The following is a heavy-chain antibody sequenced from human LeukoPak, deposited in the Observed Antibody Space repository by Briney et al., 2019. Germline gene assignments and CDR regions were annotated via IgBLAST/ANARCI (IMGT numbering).Heavy chain of an antibody. J-gene: IGHJ4*02. CDR1: GFTFSSYW. CDR2: IYSDGSRT. D-gene: IGHD6-13*01. Sequence: GGSLRLSCAASGFTFSSYWMHWVRQGPGKGLVWVSRIYSDGSRTTYADSVKGRFTISGDNAKNSLYLQMNSLRAEGTAVYYCARDVSSSWYWNRLEFDYWGQGTLVTVSS. V-gene: IGHV3-74*01. CDR3: ARDVSSSWYWNRLEFDY.